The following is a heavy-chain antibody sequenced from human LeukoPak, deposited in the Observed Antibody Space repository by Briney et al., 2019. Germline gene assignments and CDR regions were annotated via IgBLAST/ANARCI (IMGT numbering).Heavy chain of an antibody. CDR1: GFTFSSYA. J-gene: IGHJ4*02. CDR2: ISGSGGST. D-gene: IGHD2-2*02. V-gene: IGHV3-23*01. Sequence: PGGSLRLSCAASGFTFSSYAMSWVRQAPGKGLEWVSAISGSGGSTYYADSVKGRFTISRDNSKNTLYLQMNSLRAEDTAVYYCAKVSQPLLYVYYFDYWGQGTLVTVSS. CDR3: AKVSQPLLYVYYFDY.